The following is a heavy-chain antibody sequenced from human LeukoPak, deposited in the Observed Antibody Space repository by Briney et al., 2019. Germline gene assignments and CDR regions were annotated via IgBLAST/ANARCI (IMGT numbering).Heavy chain of an antibody. CDR3: ARGGDYVASSYYFDY. CDR2: ISSSGSTI. Sequence: GGSLRLSCAASGFTFSDYYMSWIRQAPGKGLEWVSYISSSGSTIYYADSVKGRFTISRDNAKNSLYLQMNSLRAEDTALYYCARGGDYVASSYYFDYWGQGTLVTVSS. D-gene: IGHD4-17*01. V-gene: IGHV3-11*01. J-gene: IGHJ4*02. CDR1: GFTFSDYY.